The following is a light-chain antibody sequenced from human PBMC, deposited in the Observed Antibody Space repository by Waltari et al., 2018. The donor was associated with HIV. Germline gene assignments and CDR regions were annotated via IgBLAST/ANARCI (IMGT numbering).Light chain of an antibody. CDR3: QAWDSSTVV. CDR1: TLGNIY. CDR2: EDN. V-gene: IGLV3-1*01. Sequence: SYEVTQPPSVSVSSGQTASIMCSGHTLGNIYTAWYQQKPGQPPVLVIHEDNKRRSGTPERFSGSNAGDTATLTISGTQAMDEDYYYCQAWDSSTVVFGGGTRLTVL. J-gene: IGLJ2*01.